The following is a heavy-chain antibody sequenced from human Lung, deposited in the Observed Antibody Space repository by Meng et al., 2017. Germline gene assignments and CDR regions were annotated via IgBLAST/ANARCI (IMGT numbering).Heavy chain of an antibody. D-gene: IGHD6-19*01. V-gene: IGHV4-4*02. J-gene: IGHJ4*02. CDR1: SGSISSSNW. CDR3: ARRGLWLDPQNFDY. CDR2: IYHSGST. Sequence: GPGSVNPSGTLSPTCAVSSGSISSSNWWSWVRQPPGKGLEWIGEIYHSGSTNYIPSLKSRVTISVDKSKNQFSLKLSSVTAADTAVYYCARRGLWLDPQNFDYWGQGTLVTVSS.